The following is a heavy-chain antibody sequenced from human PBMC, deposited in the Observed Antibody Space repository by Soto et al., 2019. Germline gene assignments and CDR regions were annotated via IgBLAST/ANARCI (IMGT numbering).Heavy chain of an antibody. CDR1: GGSISSSSYY. D-gene: IGHD4-17*01. J-gene: IGHJ6*03. V-gene: IGHV4-39*01. Sequence: PSETLSLTCTVSGGSISSSSYYWGWIRQPPGKGLEWIGSIYYSGSTYYNPSLKSRVTISVDTSKNQFSLKLNSVTAADTAVYYCAQLRDYYYYYMDVWGKGTTVTVSS. CDR2: IYYSGST. CDR3: AQLRDYYYYYMDV.